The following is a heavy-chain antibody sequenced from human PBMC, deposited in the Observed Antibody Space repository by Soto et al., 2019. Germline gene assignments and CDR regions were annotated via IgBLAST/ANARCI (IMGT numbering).Heavy chain of an antibody. J-gene: IGHJ4*02. Sequence: EVQVVESGGGLVQPGGSLRLSCAASGFTFSSNSMNWVRQAPGKGLEWISYISSSSSTIYADSVKGRFTISRDNAKNSLYQQMNSLRDDDTAVYYCARFIWRGHLTSDHWGQGTLVTVSS. CDR2: ISSSSSTI. D-gene: IGHD3-3*01. CDR1: GFTFSSNS. V-gene: IGHV3-48*02. CDR3: ARFIWRGHLTSDH.